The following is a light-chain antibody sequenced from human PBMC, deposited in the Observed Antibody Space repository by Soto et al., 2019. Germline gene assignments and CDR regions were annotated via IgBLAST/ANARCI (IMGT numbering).Light chain of an antibody. CDR1: SSDVGSYNL. J-gene: IGLJ3*02. CDR3: CSYAGSSTWV. CDR2: EGS. V-gene: IGLV2-23*01. Sequence: QSVLTQPASVSGSPGQSITISCTGTSSDVGSYNLVSWYQQYPGKAPKLMIYEGSKRPSGVSNRFSGSKSGNTASLTTSGLQAEDEADYYCCSYAGSSTWVFGGGTKVTVL.